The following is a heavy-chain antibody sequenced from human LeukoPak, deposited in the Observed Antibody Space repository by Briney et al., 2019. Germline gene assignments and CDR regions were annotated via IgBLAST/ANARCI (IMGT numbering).Heavy chain of an antibody. Sequence: GRSLRLSCAASGFTFSSYAMHWVRQAPGKGLEWVAVISYDGSNKYYADSVKGRFTISRDNSKNTLYLQMNSLRAEDTAVYYCEAGIAAAGTNYWGQGTLVTVSS. CDR2: ISYDGSNK. J-gene: IGHJ4*02. D-gene: IGHD6-13*01. V-gene: IGHV3-30-3*01. CDR3: EAGIAAAGTNY. CDR1: GFTFSSYA.